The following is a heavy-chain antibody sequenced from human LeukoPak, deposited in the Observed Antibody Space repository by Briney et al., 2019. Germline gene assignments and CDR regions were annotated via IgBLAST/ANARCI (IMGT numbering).Heavy chain of an antibody. V-gene: IGHV3-11*04. CDR1: GGSVNSGGYY. Sequence: LSLTCTVSGGSVNSGGYYWSWIRQHPGKGLEWISYIGTRGTTMYYADSVKGRFTISRDNAKNSLYLQMNSLRDEDTAIYYCARGRGSSWGQGTLVTVSS. J-gene: IGHJ5*02. CDR3: ARGRGSS. CDR2: IGTRGTTM. D-gene: IGHD2-21*01.